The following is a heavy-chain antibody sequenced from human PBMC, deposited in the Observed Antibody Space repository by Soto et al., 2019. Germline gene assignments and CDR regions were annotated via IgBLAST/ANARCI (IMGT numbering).Heavy chain of an antibody. CDR1: GYSFTSYW. J-gene: IGHJ6*03. V-gene: IGHV5-51*01. CDR2: IYPGDSDT. D-gene: IGHD1-1*01. CDR3: ARQGRERLYYYYYMDV. Sequence: PGESLKISCKGSGYSFTSYWIGWVRQMPGKGLEWMGIIYPGDSDTRYSPSFQGQVTISADKSISTAYLQWSSLKASDTAMYYCARQGRERLYYYYYMDVWGKGTTVTVSS.